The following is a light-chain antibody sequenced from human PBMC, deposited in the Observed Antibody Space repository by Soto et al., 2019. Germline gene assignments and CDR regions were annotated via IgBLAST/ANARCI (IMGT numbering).Light chain of an antibody. J-gene: IGKJ3*01. Sequence: EIGLTQSAGTLSLSPGERATLSCRASQSVSSSYLAWYQQKPGQAPRLLISGTFSRATGIPDRFSGSGSGTDFTLTISSLEPEDFAVYYCQQRSNWPTFGPGTKVDIK. CDR2: GTF. CDR1: QSVSSSY. V-gene: IGKV3D-20*02. CDR3: QQRSNWPT.